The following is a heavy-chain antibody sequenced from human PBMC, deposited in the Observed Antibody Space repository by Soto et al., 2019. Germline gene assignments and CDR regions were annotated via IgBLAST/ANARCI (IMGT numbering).Heavy chain of an antibody. CDR1: EFTFNNYG. Sequence: PGGSLRLSCAASEFTFNNYGMNWVRQAPGKGLEWVSFFGSSTSTIYYADSVRGRFTISRDNAKNSLYLQMSSLRDEDTAVYYCARSGAVAGNYYYYGMDVWGQGTTVTVSS. V-gene: IGHV3-48*02. CDR3: ARSGAVAGNYYYYGMDV. J-gene: IGHJ6*02. D-gene: IGHD6-19*01. CDR2: FGSSTSTI.